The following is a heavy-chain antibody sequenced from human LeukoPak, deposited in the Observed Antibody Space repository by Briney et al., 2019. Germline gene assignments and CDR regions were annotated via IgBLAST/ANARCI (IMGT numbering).Heavy chain of an antibody. CDR1: GFTFGDYA. CDR2: IRSKAYRGAT. D-gene: IGHD3-22*01. J-gene: IGHJ4*02. Sequence: PGRSLRLSCTTSGFTFGDYAMSWVRQAPGKGLEWVGFIRSKAYRGATGDAASVKGRVTISRDDSKSIAYLYMNSLKTEDTAVYYCTSVHDSSAYYHSGIDYWGQGTLVTVSS. CDR3: TSVHDSSAYYHSGIDY. V-gene: IGHV3-49*04.